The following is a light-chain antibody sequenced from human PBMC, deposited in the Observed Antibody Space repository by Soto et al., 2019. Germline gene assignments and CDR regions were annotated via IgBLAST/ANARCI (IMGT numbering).Light chain of an antibody. CDR2: GAS. Sequence: EIVLTQSPGTLSLSPGERATLSCRASQTVSSSFLAWYQQKPGQAPRLFIYGASSRATGIPDRFSGSGSGTDFTLTIGRLEHEDCAVYYCQQYGTLPITFGQGTRLEIK. J-gene: IGKJ5*01. CDR3: QQYGTLPIT. V-gene: IGKV3-20*01. CDR1: QTVSSSF.